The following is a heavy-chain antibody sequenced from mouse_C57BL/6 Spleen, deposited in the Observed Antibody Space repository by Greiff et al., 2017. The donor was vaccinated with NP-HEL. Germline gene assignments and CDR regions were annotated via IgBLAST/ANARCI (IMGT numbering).Heavy chain of an antibody. Sequence: EVKLVESGGGLVKPGGSLKLSCAASGFTFSDYGMHWVRQAPEKGLEWVAYISSGSSTIYYADTVKGRFTISRDNAKNTLFLQMTSLRSEDTAMYYCAEGAVVAPGYFDVWGTGTTVTVSS. J-gene: IGHJ1*03. D-gene: IGHD1-1*01. V-gene: IGHV5-17*01. CDR3: AEGAVVAPGYFDV. CDR2: ISSGSSTI. CDR1: GFTFSDYG.